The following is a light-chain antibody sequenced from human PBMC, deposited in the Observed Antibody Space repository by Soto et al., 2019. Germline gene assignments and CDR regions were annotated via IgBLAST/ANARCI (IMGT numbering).Light chain of an antibody. CDR3: QQYDNLPPRT. V-gene: IGKV1-33*01. J-gene: IGKJ1*01. CDR2: DAS. CDR1: QDISNY. Sequence: DIQMTQSPSSLSVSVGDRVTITCQASQDISNYLNWYQQKPGKAPKLLIYDASNLETGVPSRFSGSGSGTDFTFTISSLQPEDIATYYCQQYDNLPPRTFGQGTKVEIK.